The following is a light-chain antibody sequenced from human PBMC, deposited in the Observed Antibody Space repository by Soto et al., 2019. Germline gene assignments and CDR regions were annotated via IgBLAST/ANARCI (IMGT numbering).Light chain of an antibody. CDR2: AAS. Sequence: DIQMTQSPSSLSASVGDRVSITCRASQSISSYLNWYQQRPGKAPHLLIYAASSLQSGVPSRFSRSGYGKDFNITISSLQPEDFASYYCKKSYTTPWKFGQGTKV. CDR3: KKSYTTPWK. J-gene: IGKJ1*01. CDR1: QSISSY. V-gene: IGKV1-39*01.